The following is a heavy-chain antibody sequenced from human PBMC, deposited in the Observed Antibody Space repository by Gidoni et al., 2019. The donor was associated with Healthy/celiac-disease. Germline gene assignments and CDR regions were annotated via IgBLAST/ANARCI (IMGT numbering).Heavy chain of an antibody. D-gene: IGHD5-12*01. V-gene: IGHV4-39*01. CDR2: IYYSGST. CDR1: AASISSSSYY. Sequence: QLQLQESSPGLVKPSETLSLTCTVSAASISSSSYYWGWIRQPPGKGLEWIGSIYYSGSTYYNPSLKSRVTISVDTSKNQFSLKLSSVTAADTAVYYCARHLIGPGYSGYDGYFDYWGQGTLVTVSS. CDR3: ARHLIGPGYSGYDGYFDY. J-gene: IGHJ4*02.